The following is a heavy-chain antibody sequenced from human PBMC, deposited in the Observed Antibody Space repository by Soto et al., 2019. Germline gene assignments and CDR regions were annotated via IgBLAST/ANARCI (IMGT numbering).Heavy chain of an antibody. V-gene: IGHV4-59*01. D-gene: IGHD4-17*01. Sequence: QVQLQESGPGLVKPSETLSLTCTVSGGSISSYYWSWIRQPPGKGLEWIGYIYYSGSTNYNPSLKSRXXIXVXXSKNQFSLKLSSVTAADTAVYYCARDSYGDYAFDYWGQGTLVTVSS. CDR2: IYYSGST. J-gene: IGHJ4*02. CDR3: ARDSYGDYAFDY. CDR1: GGSISSYY.